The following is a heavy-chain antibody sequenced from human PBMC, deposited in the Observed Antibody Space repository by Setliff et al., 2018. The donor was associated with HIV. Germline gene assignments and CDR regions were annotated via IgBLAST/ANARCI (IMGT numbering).Heavy chain of an antibody. CDR2: TNHSGST. V-gene: IGHV4-34*01. J-gene: IGHJ4*02. D-gene: IGHD4-4*01. CDR1: GGSFSGYY. Sequence: SETLSLTCAVYGGSFSGYYWSWIRQPPGKVLEWIGETNHSGSTNYNPSLKSRVTISVDTSKNQVSLKLSSVTAADTAVYYCAKVSRTTLLFDYWGQGTLVTVSS. CDR3: AKVSRTTLLFDY.